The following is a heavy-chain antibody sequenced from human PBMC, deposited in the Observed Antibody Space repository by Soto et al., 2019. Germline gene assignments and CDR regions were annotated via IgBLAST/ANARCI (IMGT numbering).Heavy chain of an antibody. Sequence: PSETLSLTCTVSGGSISSYYWSWIRQPPGKGLEWIGYIYYSGSTNYNPSLKSRVTISVDTSKNQFSLKLSSVTAADTAVYYCARSKDYDSSGSWAYYWGQGTLVTVSS. CDR3: ARSKDYDSSGSWAYY. CDR1: GGSISSYY. V-gene: IGHV4-59*01. CDR2: IYYSGST. J-gene: IGHJ4*02. D-gene: IGHD3-22*01.